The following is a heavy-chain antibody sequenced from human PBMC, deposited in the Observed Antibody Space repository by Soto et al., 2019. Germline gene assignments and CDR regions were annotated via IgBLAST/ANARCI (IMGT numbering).Heavy chain of an antibody. D-gene: IGHD3-10*01. CDR1: GGTFSSYA. V-gene: IGHV1-69*06. J-gene: IGHJ4*02. CDR3: ARVASLLSGLRSYYFDY. Sequence: ASVKVSCKASGGTFSSYAISWVRQAPGQGLEWMGGIIPIFGTANYAQRFQGRVTITADKSTSTAYMELSSLRSEDTAVYYCARVASLLSGLRSYYFDYWGQGTLVTVSS. CDR2: IIPIFGTA.